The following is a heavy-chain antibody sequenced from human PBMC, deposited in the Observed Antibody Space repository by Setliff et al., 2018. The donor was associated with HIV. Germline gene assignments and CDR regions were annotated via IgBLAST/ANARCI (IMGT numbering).Heavy chain of an antibody. Sequence: SETLSLTCTVSGGSIRSSSYYWGWIRQPPGKGLEWIGSIYYSGSTYYNPSLKSRVTIAVDTSKNQFSLKLSSVTAADTAVYYCGRTMTYYYLCMDVWGKGTTVTVSS. CDR3: GRTMTYYYLCMDV. J-gene: IGHJ6*03. V-gene: IGHV4-39*07. CDR1: GGSIRSSSYY. CDR2: IYYSGST.